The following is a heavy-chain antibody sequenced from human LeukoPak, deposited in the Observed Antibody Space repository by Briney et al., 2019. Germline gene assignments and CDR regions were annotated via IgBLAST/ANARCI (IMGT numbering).Heavy chain of an antibody. CDR1: GGSISSGGYY. Sequence: SQTLSLTCTVSGGSISSGGYYWSWIRQHPGKGLEWIEYIYYSGSTYYNPSLKSRVTISVDTSKNQFSLKLSSVTAADTAVYYCARTHIVATSLFDYWGQGTLVTVSS. V-gene: IGHV4-31*03. D-gene: IGHD5-12*01. CDR3: ARTHIVATSLFDY. CDR2: IYYSGST. J-gene: IGHJ4*02.